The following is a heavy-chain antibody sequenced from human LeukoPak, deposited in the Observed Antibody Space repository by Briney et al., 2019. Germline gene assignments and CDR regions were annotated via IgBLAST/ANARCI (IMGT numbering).Heavy chain of an antibody. D-gene: IGHD6-6*01. CDR2: ISSSSSYI. CDR1: GFTFSSYS. V-gene: IGHV3-21*01. CDR3: ASNAQLDPDY. J-gene: IGHJ4*02. Sequence: GGSLRLSCAASGFTFSSYSMNWVRQAPGKGLEWVSSISSSSSYIYYADSVKGRFTISRDNAKNSLYPQMNSLRAEDTAVYYCASNAQLDPDYWGQGTLVTVSS.